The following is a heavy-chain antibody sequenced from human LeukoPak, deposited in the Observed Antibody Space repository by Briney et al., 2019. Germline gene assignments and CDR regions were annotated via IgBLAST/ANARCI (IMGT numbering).Heavy chain of an antibody. CDR1: GGAISSYY. D-gene: IGHD2-21*02. CDR2: IYYSGST. V-gene: IGHV4-59*01. CDR3: ARVSRSGGDWRALDY. Sequence: KPSETLSLTCTVSGGAISSYYWSWFRQPPGKGLEWIGYIYYSGSTNYNPSLKSRVTISVDTSKNQFSLKLSSVTAADTAVYYCARVSRSGGDWRALDYWGQGTLVTVSS. J-gene: IGHJ4*02.